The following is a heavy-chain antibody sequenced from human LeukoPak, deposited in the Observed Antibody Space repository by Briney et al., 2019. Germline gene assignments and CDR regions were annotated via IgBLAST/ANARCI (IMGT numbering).Heavy chain of an antibody. CDR2: ISGSGGST. J-gene: IGHJ4*02. Sequence: GGSLRLSCAASGFTFSSYAMSWVRQAPGKGLEWVSAISGSGGSTYYADSVKGRFTISRDNSKNTLYPQMNSLRAEDTAVYYCAKGLQVRLQYYFDYWGQGTLVTVSS. V-gene: IGHV3-23*01. CDR1: GFTFSSYA. D-gene: IGHD5-24*01. CDR3: AKGLQVRLQYYFDY.